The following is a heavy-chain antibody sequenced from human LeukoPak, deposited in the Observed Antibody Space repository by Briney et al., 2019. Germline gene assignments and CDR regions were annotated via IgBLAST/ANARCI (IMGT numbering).Heavy chain of an antibody. V-gene: IGHV3-33*01. J-gene: IGHJ4*02. CDR1: GFTFSSYG. CDR3: ARNTMITFGGVGPVDY. CDR2: IWYDGSNK. D-gene: IGHD3-16*01. Sequence: GGSLRLSCAASGFTFSSYGMHWVRQAPGKGLEWVAVIWYDGSNKYYAVSVRGRFTISRENSKNTLYLQMNSLRAEDTAVYYCARNTMITFGGVGPVDYWGQGTLVTVSS.